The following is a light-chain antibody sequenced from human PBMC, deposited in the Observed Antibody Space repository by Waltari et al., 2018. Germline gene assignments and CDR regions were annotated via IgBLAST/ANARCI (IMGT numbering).Light chain of an antibody. CDR2: RDS. J-gene: IGLJ2*01. CDR1: NIGSKN. CDR3: QVWDSSTVV. Sequence: SYELTQPLSVSVALGQTARITCAGNNIGSKNAHWYQQKPGQAPVLVIYRDSNRPSGIPERFSGSNSGNTATLTISRAQAGDEADYYCQVWDSSTVVFGGGTKLTVL. V-gene: IGLV3-9*01.